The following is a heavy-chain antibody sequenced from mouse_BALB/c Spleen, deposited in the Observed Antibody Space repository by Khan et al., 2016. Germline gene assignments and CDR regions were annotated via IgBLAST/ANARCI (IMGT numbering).Heavy chain of an antibody. Sequence: QVQLQQSGAELARPGASVKLSCKASGYTFTSYWMQWVKQRPGQGLEWIGAIYPGDGDTRYTQKFKGKATLTADKSSSTAYMQLSSLASEDSAVYCCASYSGSSYDYFDYWGQGTTLTVSS. CDR1: GYTFTSYW. CDR2: IYPGDGDT. V-gene: IGHV1-87*01. D-gene: IGHD1-1*01. J-gene: IGHJ2*01. CDR3: ASYSGSSYDYFDY.